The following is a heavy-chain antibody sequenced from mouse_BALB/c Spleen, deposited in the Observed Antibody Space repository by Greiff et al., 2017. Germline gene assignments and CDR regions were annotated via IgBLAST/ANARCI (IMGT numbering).Heavy chain of an antibody. CDR1: GFTFSSYG. CDR2: INSNGCST. CDR3: ARGGSSYWYFDV. J-gene: IGHJ1*01. D-gene: IGHD1-1*01. Sequence: EVKLMESGGGLVQPGGSLKLSCAASGFTFSSYGMSWVRQTPDKRLELVETINSNGCSTYYPYSVKGRFTISRDNAKNTLYLQMSSLKSEDTAMYYCARGGSSYWYFDVWGAGTTVTVSS. V-gene: IGHV5-6-3*01.